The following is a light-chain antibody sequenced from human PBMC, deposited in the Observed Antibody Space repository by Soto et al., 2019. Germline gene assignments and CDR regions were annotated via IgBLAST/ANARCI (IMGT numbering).Light chain of an antibody. V-gene: IGKV3-15*01. J-gene: IGKJ2*02. CDR1: QSVISS. CDR2: DSS. Sequence: EVVMTQSPATLSLSTGERATLSCRASQSVISSLVWYQQKPGQAPRLLIYDSSTRATGIPARFSGSGSGTEFTLTISSLQSEDYALYFCQQCNSGPCTFGHGTKLEIK. CDR3: QQCNSGPCT.